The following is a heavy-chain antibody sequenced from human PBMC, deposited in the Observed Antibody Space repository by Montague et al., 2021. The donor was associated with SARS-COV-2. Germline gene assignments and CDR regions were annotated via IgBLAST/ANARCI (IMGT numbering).Heavy chain of an antibody. V-gene: IGHV4-39*01. J-gene: IGHJ6*02. CDR3: AAGEHDIEASSWDGFYYYGIDV. D-gene: IGHD6-13*01. CDR1: GGSISSSSYY. Sequence: SETLSLTCTVSGGSISSSSYYWGWIRQPPGKGLEWIGSIYYSGXTXYXXXXKXRVTISVDTSKNQFSLKLSSVTAADTAVYYCAAGEHDIEASSWDGFYYYGIDVWGQGTTVTVSS. CDR2: IYYSGXT.